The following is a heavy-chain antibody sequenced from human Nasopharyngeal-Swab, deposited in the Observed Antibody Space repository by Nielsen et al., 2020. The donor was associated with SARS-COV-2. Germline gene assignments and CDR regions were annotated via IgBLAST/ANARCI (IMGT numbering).Heavy chain of an antibody. Sequence: GESLKISCAASQFTFSSYHMNWLRQAPGKGLEWVSSISTDSKYIYYDDSVRGRFTISRDNVQNSLYLQMNSLRVEDTAVYYCAREGTVTQHEAFDLWGQGTLVTVS. J-gene: IGHJ3*01. D-gene: IGHD4-11*01. CDR3: AREGTVTQHEAFDL. CDR1: QFTFSSYH. V-gene: IGHV3-21*06. CDR2: ISTDSKYI.